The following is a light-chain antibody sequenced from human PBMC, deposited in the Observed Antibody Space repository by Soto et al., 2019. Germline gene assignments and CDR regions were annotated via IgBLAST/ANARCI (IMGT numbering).Light chain of an antibody. CDR1: QSLVYSDGNTY. CDR3: MPGTHWPASWT. Sequence: DVVMTQSPLSLPVTLGQPASISCNSSQSLVYSDGNTYLNWFQQRPGQSPRRLIYKVSNRDSGVPDRFSGSGSGTDFTLKISRVEAEDVGVYCRMPGTHWPASWTFGQGTKVEVK. CDR2: KVS. V-gene: IGKV2-30*01. J-gene: IGKJ1*01.